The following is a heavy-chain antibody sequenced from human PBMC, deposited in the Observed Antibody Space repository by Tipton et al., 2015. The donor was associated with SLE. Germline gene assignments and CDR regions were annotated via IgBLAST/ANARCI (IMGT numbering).Heavy chain of an antibody. J-gene: IGHJ3*02. CDR3: ARGIGAFDI. CDR2: INHSGST. V-gene: IGHV4-38-2*02. CDR1: GYSISSGYY. Sequence: TLSLTCTVSGYSISSGYYWGWIRQPPGKGLEWIGEINHSGSTNYNPSLKSRVTMSVDTSKNQFSLKLSSVTAADTAVYYCARGIGAFDIWGQGTMVTVSS.